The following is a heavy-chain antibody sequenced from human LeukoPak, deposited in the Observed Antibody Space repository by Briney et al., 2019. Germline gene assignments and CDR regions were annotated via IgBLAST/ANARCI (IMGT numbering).Heavy chain of an antibody. CDR3: ARRALEVRFDY. J-gene: IGHJ4*02. Sequence: GGSLRLSCAASGFTFSNYYMSWVRQAPGKGLEWVAYIRNDRSYKNYADSVKGRFTISRDNAKNSLYLQMNSLRAEDTAVYYCARRALEVRFDYWGGGGLVSVSS. D-gene: IGHD3-3*01. CDR1: GFTFSNYY. V-gene: IGHV3-11*06. CDR2: IRNDRSYK.